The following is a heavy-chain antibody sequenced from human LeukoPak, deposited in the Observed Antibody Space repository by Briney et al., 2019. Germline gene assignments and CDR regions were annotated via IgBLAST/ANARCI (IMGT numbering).Heavy chain of an antibody. CDR1: GFTFSRST. D-gene: IGHD2-15*01. CDR3: ARLYCSGGSCYGKHYFDY. CDR2: ITGSSDYI. J-gene: IGHJ4*02. Sequence: GGSLRLSCAASGFTFSRSTMDWVRQAPGKGLEWVSSITGSSDYIYYADSVKGRFTISRDNTKNSLSLQMNSLRAEDTAVYYCARLYCSGGSCYGKHYFDYRGQGALVTVSS. V-gene: IGHV3-21*01.